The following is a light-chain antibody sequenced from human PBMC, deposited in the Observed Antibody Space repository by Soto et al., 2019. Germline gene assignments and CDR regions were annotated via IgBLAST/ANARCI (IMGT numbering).Light chain of an antibody. CDR1: SSDVCSYNY. V-gene: IGLV2-14*03. CDR3: SSYRTSNTRQIV. Sequence: QSVLTQPASVSGSPGQSITISCTGTSSDVCSYNYVSWYQHHPGKAPKLMIYDVSNRPSGVSNRFSGSKFGNTASLSISGLQPEDEADYYCSSYRTSNTRQIVCGTGTKVTVL. CDR2: DVS. J-gene: IGLJ1*01.